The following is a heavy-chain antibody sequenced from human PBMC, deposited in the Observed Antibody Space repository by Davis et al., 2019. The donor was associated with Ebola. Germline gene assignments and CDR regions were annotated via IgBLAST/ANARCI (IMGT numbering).Heavy chain of an antibody. V-gene: IGHV3-21*01. D-gene: IGHD6-19*01. CDR2: ISSDSDYI. J-gene: IGHJ5*01. Sequence: GESLKISCAASGFTFSTYSMSWVRQAPGKGLEWVSSISSDSDYIYYADSAKGRFTISRDNAKNSLYLQMNSLRAEDTAVYYCARVGGYSSGWYESWGQGTLVTVSS. CDR3: ARVGGYSSGWYES. CDR1: GFTFSTYS.